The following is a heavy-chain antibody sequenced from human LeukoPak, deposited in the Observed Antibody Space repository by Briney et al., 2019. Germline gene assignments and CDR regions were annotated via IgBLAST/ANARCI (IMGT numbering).Heavy chain of an antibody. D-gene: IGHD3-22*01. Sequence: PSETLSLTCTVSGGLISGSYWSWIRQPAGKGLEWIGRIYSDGTTNHNLSLRSRVTMSVDRSKSQFSLDLTFVTAADTAVYYCARYGYYYDSSGLGFFDLWGRGSLVTVSS. CDR1: GGLISGSY. V-gene: IGHV4-4*07. CDR3: ARYGYYYDSSGLGFFDL. J-gene: IGHJ2*01. CDR2: IYSDGTT.